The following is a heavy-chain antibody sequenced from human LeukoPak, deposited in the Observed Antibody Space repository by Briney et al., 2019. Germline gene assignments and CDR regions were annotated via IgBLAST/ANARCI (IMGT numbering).Heavy chain of an antibody. CDR1: GGSISSSSYY. CDR3: ARDRRYYDSSGYNNAFDI. Sequence: SETLSLTCTVSGGSISSSSYYWGWIRQPPGKGLEWIGSIYYSGSTYYNPSLKSRVTISVDTSKNQFSLMLSSVTAADTAVYYCARDRRYYDSSGYNNAFDIWGQGTMVTVSS. CDR2: IYYSGST. J-gene: IGHJ3*02. V-gene: IGHV4-39*07. D-gene: IGHD3-22*01.